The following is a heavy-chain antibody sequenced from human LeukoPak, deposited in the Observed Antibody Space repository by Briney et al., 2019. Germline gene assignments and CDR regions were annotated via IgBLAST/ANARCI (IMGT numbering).Heavy chain of an antibody. J-gene: IGHJ3*02. CDR1: GASISTSSYY. CDR3: ARHRIAAADDAFEI. CDR2: IYYSGST. Sequence: SETLSLTCTVSGASISTSSYYWGWIRQPPGKGLEWIGTIYYSGSTYYNPSLKSRVTISVDTSKNLFSLKLSSVTAADTALYYCARHRIAAADDAFEIWGQGTMVTVSS. V-gene: IGHV4-39*01. D-gene: IGHD6-13*01.